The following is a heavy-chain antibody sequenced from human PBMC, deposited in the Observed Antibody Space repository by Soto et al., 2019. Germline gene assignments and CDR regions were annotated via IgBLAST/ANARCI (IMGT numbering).Heavy chain of an antibody. D-gene: IGHD1-26*01. CDR3: ARDRLGATGDY. CDR1: GYTFTSYG. J-gene: IGHJ4*02. Sequence: QVQLVQSGAEVKKPGASVKVSCKASGYTFTSYGISWVRQTPGQGLEWMGWISAYNSNINYAQKLQGRVTMTTDTSASSAYMELRSLRSDDTAVYFCARDRLGATGDYWGQGTLVTVSS. V-gene: IGHV1-18*01. CDR2: ISAYNSNI.